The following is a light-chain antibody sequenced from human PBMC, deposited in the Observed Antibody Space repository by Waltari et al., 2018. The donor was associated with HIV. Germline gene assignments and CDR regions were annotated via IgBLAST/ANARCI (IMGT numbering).Light chain of an antibody. CDR1: ALPKQY. CDR2: KDT. V-gene: IGLV3-25*03. J-gene: IGLJ3*02. Sequence: SYELTQPPSVSVSPGQTARITCSGTALPKQYAYWYQQKPGQTPVLVIFKDTERPSGIPDRFSGSSSEKIVTLTISGVQAEDEADYYCQSADNTAIYWVFGGGTKLTVL. CDR3: QSADNTAIYWV.